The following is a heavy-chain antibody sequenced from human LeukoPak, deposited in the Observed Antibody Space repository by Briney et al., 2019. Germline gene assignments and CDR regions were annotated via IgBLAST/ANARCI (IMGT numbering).Heavy chain of an antibody. Sequence: GGSLRLSCAASGFTVSSDYMTWVRQAPGKGLEWVSFVYSGGSTYYEDSVKGRFTISRDSSKNTLFLRMNSLRVGDTAVYYCARAGYYDSSGFYAPDAFDIWGQGTVVTVSS. CDR3: ARAGYYDSSGFYAPDAFDI. J-gene: IGHJ3*02. CDR2: VYSGGST. CDR1: GFTVSSDY. D-gene: IGHD3-22*01. V-gene: IGHV3-53*01.